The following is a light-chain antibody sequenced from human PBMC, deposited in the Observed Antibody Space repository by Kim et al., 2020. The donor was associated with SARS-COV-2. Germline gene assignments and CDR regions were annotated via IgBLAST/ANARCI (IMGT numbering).Light chain of an antibody. V-gene: IGLV1-44*01. CDR1: SSNIGSNT. Sequence: ELTQPPSASGTPGPRVTISCSGSSSNIGSNTVNWYQQLPGTAPKLLIYSNNQRPSGVPDRFSGSKSGTSASLAISGLQSEDEADYYCAAWDDSLNGSWVFGGGTQLTVL. J-gene: IGLJ3*02. CDR3: AAWDDSLNGSWV. CDR2: SNN.